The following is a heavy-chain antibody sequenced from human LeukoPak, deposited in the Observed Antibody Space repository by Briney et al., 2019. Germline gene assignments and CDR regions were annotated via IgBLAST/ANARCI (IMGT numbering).Heavy chain of an antibody. CDR1: GFTFSSYG. CDR3: ARAGDYDTSGYYFDY. Sequence: GGSLRLSCAASGFTFSSYGMHWVRQAPGKGLEWVTVIWYDGSNKYYADSVKGRFTISRDNSKDTLYLQMNSLRAEDTAVYYCARAGDYDTSGYYFDYWGQGTLVTVSS. J-gene: IGHJ4*02. CDR2: IWYDGSNK. D-gene: IGHD3-22*01. V-gene: IGHV3-33*01.